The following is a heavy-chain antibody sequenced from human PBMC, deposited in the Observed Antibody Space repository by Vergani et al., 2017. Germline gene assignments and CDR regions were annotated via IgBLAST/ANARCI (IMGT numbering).Heavy chain of an antibody. J-gene: IGHJ5*02. CDR2: IYHSGST. Sequence: QVQLQESGPGLVKPSETLSLTCAVSGYSISSGYYWGWIRQPPGKGLEWIGSIYHSGSTYYTPSLRSRVTISVATSKNQFSLQLTSVTAADTALYYCARLASVRGVITQNWFDPWGQGTLVTVSS. D-gene: IGHD3-10*01. CDR1: GYSISSGYY. CDR3: ARLASVRGVITQNWFDP. V-gene: IGHV4-38-2*01.